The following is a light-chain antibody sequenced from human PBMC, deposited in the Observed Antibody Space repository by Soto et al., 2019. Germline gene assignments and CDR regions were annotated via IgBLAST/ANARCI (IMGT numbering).Light chain of an antibody. CDR2: GTS. V-gene: IGKV3-20*01. J-gene: IGKJ4*01. Sequence: EVVLTQSPGTLSLSPGERATLSCRASQSVNRNYLAWYQQKPGQAPRLLIYGTSSRAIGIPDRFSGSGSGTDFTLTISRLEPEDFAVYYCQQYDNSHLTFGGGTKVEIK. CDR1: QSVNRNY. CDR3: QQYDNSHLT.